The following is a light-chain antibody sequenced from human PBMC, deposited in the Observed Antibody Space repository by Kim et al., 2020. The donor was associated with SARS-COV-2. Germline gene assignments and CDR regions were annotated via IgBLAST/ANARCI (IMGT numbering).Light chain of an antibody. CDR1: NIGSKT. Sequence: AQGKTARITCGGDNIGSKTVHWYQQKAGQAPVLAIYYHGDRPSGIPERFSGSNSGNTATLTIIRVEAGDEADYYCQVWDSSSDHRVFGGGTQLTVL. CDR3: QVWDSSSDHRV. CDR2: YHG. J-gene: IGLJ2*01. V-gene: IGLV3-21*04.